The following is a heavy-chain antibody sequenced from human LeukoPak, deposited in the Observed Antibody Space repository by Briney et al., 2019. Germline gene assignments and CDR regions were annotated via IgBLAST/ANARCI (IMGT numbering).Heavy chain of an antibody. J-gene: IGHJ5*02. V-gene: IGHV4-34*01. CDR2: INHSGST. D-gene: IGHD2-2*01. CDR3: ARVPARPYCSSTSCYVIWFDP. Sequence: SETLSLTCAVYGGSFSGYYWSWIRQPPGKGLEWIGEINHSGSTNYNPSLKSRVTISVDTSKNQFSLKLSSVTAADTAVYYCARVPARPYCSSTSCYVIWFDPWGQGTLVTVSP. CDR1: GGSFSGYY.